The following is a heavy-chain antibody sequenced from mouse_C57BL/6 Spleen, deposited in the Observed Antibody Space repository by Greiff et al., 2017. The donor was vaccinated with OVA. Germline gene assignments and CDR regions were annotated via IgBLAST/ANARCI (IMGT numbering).Heavy chain of an antibody. CDR2: ISSGSSTI. Sequence: DVMLVESGGGLVKPGGSLKLSCAASGFTFSDYGMHWVRQAPEKGLEWVAYISSGSSTIYYADTVKGRFTISRDNAKNTLFLQMTSLRSEDTAMYYCARNWVFYFDYWGQGTTLTVSS. CDR3: ARNWVFYFDY. CDR1: GFTFSDYG. J-gene: IGHJ2*01. V-gene: IGHV5-17*01. D-gene: IGHD4-1*01.